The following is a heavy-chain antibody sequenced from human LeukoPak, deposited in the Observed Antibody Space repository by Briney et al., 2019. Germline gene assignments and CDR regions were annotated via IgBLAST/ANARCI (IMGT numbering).Heavy chain of an antibody. Sequence: GGSLRLSCAASGFTFSNYWMHWVRQVPEKGLVWVSRVNPDGSNIAYANSVKGRFTSSGDNAKNTLYLQMNRLRVEDTAVYYCARGGSYGDYWGQGILVTVSS. J-gene: IGHJ4*02. D-gene: IGHD3-16*01. V-gene: IGHV3-74*01. CDR1: GFTFSNYW. CDR3: ARGGSYGDY. CDR2: VNPDGSNI.